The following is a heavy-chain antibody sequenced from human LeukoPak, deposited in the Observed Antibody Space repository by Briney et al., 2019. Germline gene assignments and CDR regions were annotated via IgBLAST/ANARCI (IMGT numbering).Heavy chain of an antibody. CDR1: GASVSSSTYY. CDR3: ASKVHLERFDY. D-gene: IGHD1-1*01. CDR2: IYYSGST. Sequence: SETLSLTCTVSGASVSSSTYYWGWIRQPPGKGLEWIGCIYYSGSTYYNPSLKSRVTISVDTSKNQFSLKQTSVTAADTAVYYCASKVHLERFDYWGQGTLVTVSS. V-gene: IGHV4-39*01. J-gene: IGHJ4*02.